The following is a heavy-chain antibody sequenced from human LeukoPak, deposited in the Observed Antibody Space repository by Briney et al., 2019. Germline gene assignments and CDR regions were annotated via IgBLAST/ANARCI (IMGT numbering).Heavy chain of an antibody. D-gene: IGHD6-25*01. J-gene: IGHJ5*02. V-gene: IGHV4-28*01. CDR2: IYYSGST. Sequence: PSETLSLTCAVSGYSISSSNWWGWIRQPPGKGLEWIGYIYYSGSTYYNPSLKSRVTMSVDTSKNQFFLKLSSVTAADTAVYYCARMYSSGINWFDPWGQGTLVTVSS. CDR1: GYSISSSNW. CDR3: ARMYSSGINWFDP.